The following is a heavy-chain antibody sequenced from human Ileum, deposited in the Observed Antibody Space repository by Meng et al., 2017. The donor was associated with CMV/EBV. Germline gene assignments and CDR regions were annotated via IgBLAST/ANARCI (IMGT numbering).Heavy chain of an antibody. CDR1: GFIFSTHW. Sequence: GESLKISCGVSGFIFSTHWMSWVRQAPGKGLEWVASIKQHGSERYYVDSVKGRFTISRDNAKNSVFLQMNSLRAEDTAVYYCAGGDGWHFDSWGQGTLVTVSS. J-gene: IGHJ4*02. D-gene: IGHD2-21*02. V-gene: IGHV3-7*01. CDR2: IKQHGSER. CDR3: AGGDGWHFDS.